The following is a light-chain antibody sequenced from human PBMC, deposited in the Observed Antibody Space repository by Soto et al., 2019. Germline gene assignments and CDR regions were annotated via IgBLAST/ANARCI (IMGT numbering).Light chain of an antibody. CDR3: QQYCSSPPT. Sequence: EIVLTQSPGTLSLSPGERATLSCRASQSVSSSYLAWYQQKPGQAPRLLIYGASSMATGIPDRLSGSGSGTDFTLTISRLEPEDCAVYYCQQYCSSPPTFGQGTKLEIK. J-gene: IGKJ2*01. CDR2: GAS. CDR1: QSVSSSY. V-gene: IGKV3-20*01.